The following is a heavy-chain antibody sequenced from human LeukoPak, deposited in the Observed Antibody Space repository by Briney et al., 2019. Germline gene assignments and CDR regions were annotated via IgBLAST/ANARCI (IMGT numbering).Heavy chain of an antibody. J-gene: IGHJ4*02. V-gene: IGHV3-49*04. Sequence: GGSLRLSCTASGFTFGAYAMTWVRQAPGKGLEWVSFIRSRTYGGTTEYAASVKGRFTISRDDSKSIAYLQMNSLKTEDTAVYYGARDQYAGYDPYYFYYWGQGTLVTVAS. CDR1: GFTFGAYA. CDR2: IRSRTYGGTT. D-gene: IGHD2-2*01. CDR3: ARDQYAGYDPYYFYY.